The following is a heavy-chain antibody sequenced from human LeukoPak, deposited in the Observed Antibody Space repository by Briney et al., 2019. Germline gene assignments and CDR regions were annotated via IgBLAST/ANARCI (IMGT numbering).Heavy chain of an antibody. CDR3: APEDTAMVEHLDFDY. V-gene: IGHV3-48*03. CDR1: GFSFSRYE. J-gene: IGHJ4*02. CDR2: ITTTGDRI. Sequence: GGSLRLSCLASGFSFSRYEMNWVRQAPGKGLEWIAYITTTGDRIQYADSVKGRFTISRDNAKNSLYLQMDSLRAEDTAVYYCAPEDTAMVEHLDFDYWGQGTLVTVSS. D-gene: IGHD5-18*01.